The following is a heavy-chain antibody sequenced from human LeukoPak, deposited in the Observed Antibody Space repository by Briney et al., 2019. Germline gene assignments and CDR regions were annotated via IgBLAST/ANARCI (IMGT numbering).Heavy chain of an antibody. V-gene: IGHV7-4-1*02. CDR1: GYTFSSYD. CDR2: INTNTGNP. CDR3: ARSSGSDY. Sequence: ASVKVSCKAYGYTFSSYDITWVRQAPGQGLEWMGWINTNTGNPAYAQGFTGRFVFSLDTSVSTAYLQISSLKAEDTAVYYCARSSGSDYWGQGTLVTVSS. J-gene: IGHJ4*02. D-gene: IGHD6-19*01.